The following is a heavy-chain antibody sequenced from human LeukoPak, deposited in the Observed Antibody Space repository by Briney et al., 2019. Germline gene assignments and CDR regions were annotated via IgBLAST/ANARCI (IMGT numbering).Heavy chain of an antibody. CDR1: GGSLRSHY. Sequence: SETLSLTCTVSGGSLRSHYWGWIRQSPGEGREYMGYVYYTGSTNYNPSLKSRVTISVDTSKNQFSLKLSSVTAADTAVYYCAREGLNMVRGVIPKEAWGWFDPWGQGTLVTVSS. CDR2: VYYTGST. D-gene: IGHD3-10*01. CDR3: AREGLNMVRGVIPKEAWGWFDP. V-gene: IGHV4-59*11. J-gene: IGHJ5*02.